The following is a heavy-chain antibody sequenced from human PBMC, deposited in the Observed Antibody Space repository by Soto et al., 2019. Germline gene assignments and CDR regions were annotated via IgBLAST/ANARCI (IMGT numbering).Heavy chain of an antibody. J-gene: IGHJ6*02. Sequence: ASVKVSCKASGYTFTNYGFSWVRQAPGQGLEWMGWISAYNGNTNYAQKLQGRVTMTTDTSTSTAYMELRSLRSDDTAVYYCARDRGYSYAPPYYYYYGMDVWGQGTTVTVSS. CDR2: ISAYNGNT. CDR3: ARDRGYSYAPPYYYYYGMDV. D-gene: IGHD5-18*01. CDR1: GYTFTNYG. V-gene: IGHV1-18*01.